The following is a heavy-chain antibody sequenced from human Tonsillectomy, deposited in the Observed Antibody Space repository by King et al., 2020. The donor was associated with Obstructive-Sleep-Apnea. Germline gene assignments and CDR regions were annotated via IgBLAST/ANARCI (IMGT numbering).Heavy chain of an antibody. CDR3: ARDRGLTTLGEYYYGMDV. CDR1: GFTVSSSY. Sequence: VQLVESGGGLVQPGGSLRLSCAASGFTVSSSYMSWVRQAPWKGLGWVSVIYSGGSTYYADAVKGRFTISRDNSKNTLDLQMNSLRGEDTAVYYWARDRGLTTLGEYYYGMDVWGQGTTVTVSS. J-gene: IGHJ6*02. D-gene: IGHD3-10*01. CDR2: IYSGGST. V-gene: IGHV3-66*01.